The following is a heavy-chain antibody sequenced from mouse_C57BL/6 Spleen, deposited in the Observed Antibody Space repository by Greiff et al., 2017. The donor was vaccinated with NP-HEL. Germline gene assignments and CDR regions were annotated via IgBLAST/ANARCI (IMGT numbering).Heavy chain of an antibody. CDR2: IHPNSGST. Sequence: QVQLQQPGAELVKPGASVKLSCKASGYTFTSYWMHWVKQRPGQGLEWIGMIHPNSGSTNYNEKFKSKATLTVDKSSSTAYMQLSSLTSEDSAVYYCARGGTTVVAKGYWGQGTLVTVSA. V-gene: IGHV1-64*01. CDR3: ARGGTTVVAKGY. D-gene: IGHD1-1*01. J-gene: IGHJ3*01. CDR1: GYTFTSYW.